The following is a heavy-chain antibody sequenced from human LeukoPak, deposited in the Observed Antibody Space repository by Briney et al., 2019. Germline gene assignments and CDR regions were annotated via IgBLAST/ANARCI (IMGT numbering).Heavy chain of an antibody. CDR2: INPNSGGT. Sequence: ASVKVSCKASGYTFTSYYMHWVRQAPGQGLEWMGWINPNSGGTNYAQKFQGRVTMTRDTSISTAYMELSRLRSDDTAVYYCARARYSSGWYYFDYWGQGTLVTVSS. D-gene: IGHD6-19*01. V-gene: IGHV1-2*02. J-gene: IGHJ4*02. CDR3: ARARYSSGWYYFDY. CDR1: GYTFTSYY.